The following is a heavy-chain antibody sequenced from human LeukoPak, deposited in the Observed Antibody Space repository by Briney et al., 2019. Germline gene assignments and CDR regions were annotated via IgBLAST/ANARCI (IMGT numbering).Heavy chain of an antibody. V-gene: IGHV4-39*01. Sequence: SETLSLTCTVSGGSISSSSYYWGWIRQPPGKWLEWIGSIYYSASTYYNPSLKSRVTISADTSKNQFSLKLSSVTAADTAVYYCARHMARAVAAPFDYWGQGTLVTVSS. CDR2: IYYSAST. D-gene: IGHD6-19*01. CDR3: ARHMARAVAAPFDY. CDR1: GGSISSSSYY. J-gene: IGHJ4*02.